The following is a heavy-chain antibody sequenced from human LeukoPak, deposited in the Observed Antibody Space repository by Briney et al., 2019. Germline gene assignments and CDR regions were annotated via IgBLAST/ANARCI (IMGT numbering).Heavy chain of an antibody. Sequence: SETLSLTCTVSGGSISSGGYYWSWIRQPPGKGLEWIGEINHSGSTNYNPSLESRVTISVDTSKNQFSLKLSSVTAADTAVYYCARSSGQLWLRGGLDYWGQGTLVTVSS. CDR1: GGSISSGGYY. CDR3: ARSSGQLWLRGGLDY. CDR2: INHSGST. J-gene: IGHJ4*02. V-gene: IGHV4-39*07. D-gene: IGHD5-18*01.